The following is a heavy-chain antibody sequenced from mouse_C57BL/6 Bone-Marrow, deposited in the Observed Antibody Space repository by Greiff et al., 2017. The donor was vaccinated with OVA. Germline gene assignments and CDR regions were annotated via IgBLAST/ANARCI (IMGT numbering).Heavy chain of an antibody. D-gene: IGHD2-4*01. J-gene: IGHJ1*03. CDR2: IYPGDGDT. Sequence: QVQLQQSGPELVKPGASVKISCKASGYAFSSSWMNWVKQRPGKGLEWIGRIYPGDGDTNYNGKFKGKATMTADKSSSTAYMQLSSLKSEDSAVYFCAREDDYDWYFDVWGTGTTVTVSS. V-gene: IGHV1-82*01. CDR1: GYAFSSSW. CDR3: AREDDYDWYFDV.